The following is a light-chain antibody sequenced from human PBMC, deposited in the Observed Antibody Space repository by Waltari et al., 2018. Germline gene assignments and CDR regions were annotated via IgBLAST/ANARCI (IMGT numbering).Light chain of an antibody. J-gene: IGLJ3*02. V-gene: IGLV1-44*01. CDR2: SDY. CDR1: SFNIGSNV. Sequence: QSVLTQPPSASGAPGQRVTISCSGSSFNIGSNVVNWYQQLPGAAPKLLIYSDYQRPSGGPARFSCSKSATSASLAISALQSEDEADYYCSTWDDSLSGVVFGVGTKLTVL. CDR3: STWDDSLSGVV.